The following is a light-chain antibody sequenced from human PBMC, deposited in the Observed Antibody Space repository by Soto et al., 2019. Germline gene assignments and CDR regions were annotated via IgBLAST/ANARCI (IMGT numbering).Light chain of an antibody. Sequence: EIVLTQSPGTLSLSPGKRATLSCRASQSVSSSYLAWYQQKPGQAPRLLIYGASSRATGIPDRFSSSGSGTDFTHTISSLEPEDFAVYYCQQYGSSPWTGGQGTKVEIK. V-gene: IGKV3-20*01. CDR3: QQYGSSPWT. CDR1: QSVSSSY. CDR2: GAS. J-gene: IGKJ1*01.